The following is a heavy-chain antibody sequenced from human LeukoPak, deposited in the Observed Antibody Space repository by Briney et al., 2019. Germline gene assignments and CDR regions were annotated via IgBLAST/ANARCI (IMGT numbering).Heavy chain of an antibody. CDR3: ARDGFYGSGSHNWFDP. J-gene: IGHJ5*02. CDR1: RGSISSGGYY. CDR2: TYYSGST. V-gene: IGHV4-31*03. D-gene: IGHD3-10*01. Sequence: SEALSLTCTFSRGSISSGGYYWSWIRQHPGGGLEWLGYTYYSGSTYYNPSIKSRVTISVDTSKNQFSLKLSSVTAADAAVYYCARDGFYGSGSHNWFDPWGQGTLVTVSS.